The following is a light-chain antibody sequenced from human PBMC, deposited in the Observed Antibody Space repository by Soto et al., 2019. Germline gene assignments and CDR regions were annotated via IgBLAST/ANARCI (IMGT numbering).Light chain of an antibody. CDR2: WAS. CDR1: QSVLHSSNNKNY. CDR3: QQYYSART. V-gene: IGKV4-1*01. J-gene: IGKJ2*02. Sequence: DIVMTQSPDSLAVSLGERATINCKSSQSVLHSSNNKNYLAWYQQKPGQPPKLLIYWASTRESGVPDRFSGSGSGTDFTLTISSLQAEDVAAYYCQQYYSARTFGQGTKLEIK.